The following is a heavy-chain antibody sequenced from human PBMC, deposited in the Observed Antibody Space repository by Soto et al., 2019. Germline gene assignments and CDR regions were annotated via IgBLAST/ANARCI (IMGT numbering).Heavy chain of an antibody. CDR2: INAGNGNT. CDR3: ARERTMVRWDGMDV. Sequence: ASVKVCCKASGYTFTSYAMHWVRQAPGQRLEWMGWINAGNGNTKYSQKFQGRVTITRDTSASTAYMELSSLRSEDTAVYYCARERTMVRWDGMDVWGQGTTVTVSS. CDR1: GYTFTSYA. V-gene: IGHV1-3*01. D-gene: IGHD3-10*01. J-gene: IGHJ6*02.